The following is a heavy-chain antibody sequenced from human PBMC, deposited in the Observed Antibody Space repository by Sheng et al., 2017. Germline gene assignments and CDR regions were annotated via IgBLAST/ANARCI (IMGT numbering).Heavy chain of an antibody. D-gene: IGHD3-9*01. V-gene: IGHV3-30*04. Sequence: QVQLVESGGGVVQPGRSLRLSCAASGFTFSSYAMHWVRQAPGKGLEWVAVISYDGSNKYYADSVKGRFTISRDNSKNTLYLQMNSLRAEDTAVYYCARSHYDILTGYRQSWLDVWGQGTTVTVSS. CDR2: ISYDGSNK. CDR1: GFTFSSYA. CDR3: ARSHYDILTGYRQSWLDV. J-gene: IGHJ6*02.